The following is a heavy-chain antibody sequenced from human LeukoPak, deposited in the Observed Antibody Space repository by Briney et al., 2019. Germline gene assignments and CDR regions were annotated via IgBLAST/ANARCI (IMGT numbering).Heavy chain of an antibody. Sequence: GGSLRLSCAASGFTFSSYAMSWVRQAPGKGLEWVSAISGSGGSTYYADSVKGRFTISRDNSKNTLYLQMNSLRAEDTAVYYCAKDPGGGYSGSPIGLFDYWGQGTLVTVSS. V-gene: IGHV3-23*01. CDR3: AKDPGGGYSGSPIGLFDY. J-gene: IGHJ4*02. CDR2: ISGSGGST. D-gene: IGHD1-26*01. CDR1: GFTFSSYA.